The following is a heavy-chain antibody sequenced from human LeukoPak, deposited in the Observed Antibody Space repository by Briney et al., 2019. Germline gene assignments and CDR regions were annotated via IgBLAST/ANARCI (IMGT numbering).Heavy chain of an antibody. D-gene: IGHD4-4*01. J-gene: IGHJ4*02. CDR3: ASLTVSTGSGNF. CDR2: VHPDTGVT. V-gene: IGHV1-2*02. Sequence: VASVKVSCKASGYSFTDYYVQWVRPAPGQGLEWMGSVHPDTGVTNYAQKFHGRVTMIRDTSINTAYMILNSLTSDDTAVYYCASLTVSTGSGNFWGQGTLVTVSS. CDR1: GYSFTDYY.